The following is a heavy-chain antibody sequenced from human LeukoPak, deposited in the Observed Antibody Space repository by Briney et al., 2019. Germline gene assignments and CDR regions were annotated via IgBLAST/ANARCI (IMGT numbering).Heavy chain of an antibody. D-gene: IGHD2-2*01. CDR1: GGSISSYY. CDR3: ARDRDCSSTSCGIDP. J-gene: IGHJ5*02. V-gene: IGHV4-4*07. Sequence: PSETLSLTCTVSGGSISSYYWSWIRQPAGKGLEWIGRIYTSGSTNYNPSLKSRVTMSVDTSKNQFSLKLSSVTAADTAVYYCARDRDCSSTSCGIDPWGQGTLVTVSS. CDR2: IYTSGST.